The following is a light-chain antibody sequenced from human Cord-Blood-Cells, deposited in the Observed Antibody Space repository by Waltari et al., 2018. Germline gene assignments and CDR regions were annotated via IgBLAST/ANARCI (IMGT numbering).Light chain of an antibody. J-gene: IGLJ1*01. Sequence: QSALTQPASVSGSPGQSITISCTGTSSAVGSYNLVSWYQQHPGKAPKLMIYEGSKRHSGVSNRVSGSKSGNTASLTISGLQAEDEADYYCCSYAGSSTYVFGTGTKVTVL. CDR1: SSAVGSYNL. CDR2: EGS. CDR3: CSYAGSSTYV. V-gene: IGLV2-23*01.